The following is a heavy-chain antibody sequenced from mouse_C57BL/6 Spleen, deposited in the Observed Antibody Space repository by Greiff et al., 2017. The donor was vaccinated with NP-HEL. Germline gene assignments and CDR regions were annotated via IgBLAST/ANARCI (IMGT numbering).Heavy chain of an antibody. Sequence: QVQLQQPGAELVRPGSSVKLSCKASGYTFTSYWMHWVKQRPIQGLEWIGNIDPSDSETHYNQKFKDKATLTVDKSSSPAYMQPSSLTSEDSAVYYWARAYYYGSSSAWFADRGQGTLVTVSA. CDR3: ARAYYYGSSSAWFAD. CDR1: GYTFTSYW. J-gene: IGHJ3*01. D-gene: IGHD1-1*01. CDR2: IDPSDSET. V-gene: IGHV1-52*01.